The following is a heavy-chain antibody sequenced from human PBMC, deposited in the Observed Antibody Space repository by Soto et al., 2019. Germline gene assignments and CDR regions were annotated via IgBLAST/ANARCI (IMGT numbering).Heavy chain of an antibody. CDR2: IHHSGST. Sequence: QVQLQESGPRLVKPSGTLSLTCTVSGDSVSSNSWWSWVRQPPGKGLEWIGEIHHSGSTNYNSSLTSRVSISIDKSKNQFSLSLYSVTAADAAVFYCARAPRGYGMDVW. J-gene: IGHJ6*01. V-gene: IGHV4-4*02. CDR1: GDSVSSNSW. CDR3: ARAPRGYGMDV.